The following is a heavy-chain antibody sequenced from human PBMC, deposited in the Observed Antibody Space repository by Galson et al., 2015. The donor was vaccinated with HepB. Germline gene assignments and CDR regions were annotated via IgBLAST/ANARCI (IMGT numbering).Heavy chain of an antibody. Sequence: SLRLSCAASGFTFSSHEMNWVRQAPGKGLEWVSYVSSSDTITYYADSVKGRFTISRDNAKNSLYLQMNSLRAEDTAVYYCARAGYYDSGVYYGMDVWGQGTTVTVSS. CDR1: GFTFSSHE. J-gene: IGHJ6*02. D-gene: IGHD3-22*01. V-gene: IGHV3-48*03. CDR3: ARAGYYDSGVYYGMDV. CDR2: VSSSDTIT.